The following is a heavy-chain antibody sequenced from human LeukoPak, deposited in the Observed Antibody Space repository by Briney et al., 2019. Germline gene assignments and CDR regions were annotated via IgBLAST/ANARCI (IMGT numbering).Heavy chain of an antibody. CDR1: GYTFTGYY. J-gene: IGHJ4*02. CDR2: INPNSGGT. CDR3: ARAATGYCSSTSCYHPEFDY. D-gene: IGHD2-2*01. Sequence: ASVKVSCKASGYTFTGYYMHWERQAPGQGLEWMGWINPNSGGTNYAQKFQGRVTMTRDTSISTAYMELSRLRSDDTAVYYCARAATGYCSSTSCYHPEFDYWGQGTLVTVSS. V-gene: IGHV1-2*02.